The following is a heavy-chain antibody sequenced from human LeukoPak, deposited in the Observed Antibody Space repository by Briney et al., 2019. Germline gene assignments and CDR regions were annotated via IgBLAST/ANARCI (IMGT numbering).Heavy chain of an antibody. CDR2: MNPNSGNT. CDR3: ARGADSSSWYLVYYYGMDV. D-gene: IGHD6-13*01. Sequence: ASVKVSCKASGYTFTSYDINWVRQAPGQGLEWMGWMNPNSGNTGYAQKFQGRVTMTRNTSISTAYMELSSLRSEDTAVYYCARGADSSSWYLVYYYGMDVWGQGTTVTVSS. V-gene: IGHV1-8*01. CDR1: GYTFTSYD. J-gene: IGHJ6*02.